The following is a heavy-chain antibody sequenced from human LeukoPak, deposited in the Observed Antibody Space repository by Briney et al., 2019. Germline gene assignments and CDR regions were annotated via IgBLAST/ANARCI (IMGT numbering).Heavy chain of an antibody. V-gene: IGHV1-2*02. J-gene: IGHJ4*02. CDR1: GYIFTAYY. CDR2: INPNNGGT. Sequence: ASVKVSCKASGYIFTAYYLHWVRQAPGLGLEWMRWINPNNGGTMYAQKFQGRLTMTLDTSISTLYMQLSSLTSDDTAVYYCARDDRATHDYWGQGTLVTVSS. CDR3: ARDDRATHDY.